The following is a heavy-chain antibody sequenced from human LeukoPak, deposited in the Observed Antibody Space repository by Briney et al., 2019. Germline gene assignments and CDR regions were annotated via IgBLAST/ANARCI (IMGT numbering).Heavy chain of an antibody. CDR3: AKTTIAAVGAHFDH. CDR2: IYFDGSKK. D-gene: IGHD6-13*01. J-gene: IGHJ4*02. V-gene: IGHV3-33*03. CDR1: GFTFPTYG. Sequence: GSLRLSCLASGFTFPTYGMHCVRQAPGKGLGWVALIYFDGSKKYYADSVKGRFTISRDNSNNTLYLEMNRLRVEDTAIYYCAKTTIAAVGAHFDHWGQGDLVTVSS.